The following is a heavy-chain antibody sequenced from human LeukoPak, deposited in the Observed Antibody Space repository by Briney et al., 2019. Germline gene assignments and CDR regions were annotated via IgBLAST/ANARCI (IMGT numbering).Heavy chain of an antibody. CDR1: GGSFSGYY. CDR3: ARGPNIAVAGKVDP. CDR2: INHSGST. V-gene: IGHV4-34*01. D-gene: IGHD6-19*01. J-gene: IGHJ5*02. Sequence: SETLSLTCAVYGGSFSGYYWSWIRQPPGKGLEWIGEINHSGSTNYNPTLKSRVTISVDTSKNQFSLKLSSVTAADTAVYYCARGPNIAVAGKVDPWGQGTLVTVSS.